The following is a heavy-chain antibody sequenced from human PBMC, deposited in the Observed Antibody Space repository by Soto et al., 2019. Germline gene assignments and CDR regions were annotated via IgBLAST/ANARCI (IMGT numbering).Heavy chain of an antibody. CDR3: TRAVDASGSYSLDY. CDR2: INSDGSST. Sequence: GGSLRLSCAASGFTFSSYWMHWVRQAPGKGLVWVSRINSDGSSTSYADSVKGRFTISRDNAKNTLYLKMNSLRAEDTAVYYCTRAVDASGSYSLDYWGQGNLVTVSS. J-gene: IGHJ4*02. D-gene: IGHD3-10*01. V-gene: IGHV3-74*01. CDR1: GFTFSSYW.